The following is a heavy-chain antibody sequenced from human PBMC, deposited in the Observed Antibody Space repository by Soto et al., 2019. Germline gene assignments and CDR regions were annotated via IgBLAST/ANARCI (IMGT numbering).Heavy chain of an antibody. CDR2: ISSTSTYI. D-gene: IGHD2-21*01. CDR3: ASEYCTGNSCYSRIFDY. CDR1: GFTFSRYS. Sequence: LRLSCEGSGFTFSRYSMNWVRQAPGKGLEWVASISSTSTYIYYGDFVKGRFSIARDNAKNSLYLQMDSLRDEDTALYYCASEYCTGNSCYSRIFDYWGQGTLVTVSS. J-gene: IGHJ4*02. V-gene: IGHV3-21*01.